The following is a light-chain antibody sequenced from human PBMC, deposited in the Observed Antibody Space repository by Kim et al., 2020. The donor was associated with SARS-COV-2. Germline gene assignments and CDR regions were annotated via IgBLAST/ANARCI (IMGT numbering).Light chain of an antibody. Sequence: DIVMTQSPLSLPVTPGEPASISCRSSQSFLHSNGYNYLDWYLQKPGQSPQLLIYLGSNRASGVTDRFSVSGSGTDFTLKISRVEGEDVGVYYCMRALQTPFTFGHGTQLESK. CDR2: LGS. CDR3: MRALQTPFT. CDR1: QSFLHSNGYNY. J-gene: IGKJ5*01. V-gene: IGKV2-28*01.